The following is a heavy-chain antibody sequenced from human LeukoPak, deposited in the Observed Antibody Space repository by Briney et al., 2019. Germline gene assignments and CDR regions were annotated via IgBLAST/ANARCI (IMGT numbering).Heavy chain of an antibody. V-gene: IGHV1-46*01. CDR1: GYTFTSYN. J-gene: IGHJ4*02. CDR2: INPSGGST. CDR3: ARGAGYYDSSGYHYFDY. D-gene: IGHD3-22*01. Sequence: ASVKVSCKASGYTFTSYNMHWVRQAPGQGLEWMGIINPSGGSTNYAQKFQGRVTMTRDTSISTAYMELSRLRSDDTAVYYCARGAGYYDSSGYHYFDYWGQGTLVTVSS.